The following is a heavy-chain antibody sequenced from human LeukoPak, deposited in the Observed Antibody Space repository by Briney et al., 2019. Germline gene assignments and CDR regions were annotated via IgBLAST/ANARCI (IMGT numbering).Heavy chain of an antibody. CDR3: ARGARYFDF. Sequence: PSETLSLTCTVPGGSISSYYWSWIRQPPGKGLEWIGYIYYSGSTNYNPSLKSRVTISVDTSKNQFSLKLSSVTAADTAVYYCARGARYFDFSGQGTTVTVSS. CDR2: IYYSGST. CDR1: GGSISSYY. V-gene: IGHV4-59*01. D-gene: IGHD3-9*01. J-gene: IGHJ6*02.